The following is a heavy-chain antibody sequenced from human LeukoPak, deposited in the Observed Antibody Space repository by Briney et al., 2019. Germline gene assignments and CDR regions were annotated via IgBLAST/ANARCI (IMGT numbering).Heavy chain of an antibody. CDR2: TNANSGTT. CDR1: GFAFSFYA. CDR3: AKPISGGLAVTADWFDP. D-gene: IGHD6-19*01. J-gene: IGHJ5*01. Sequence: GGSLRLSCAASGFAFSFYAMSWLRQPPGKGLEWVSTTNANSGTTSYAASVRGRFTISRDDSKNTLYLQVNSLRADDTAVYYCAKPISGGLAVTADWFDPWGQGTLVVVSS. V-gene: IGHV3-23*01.